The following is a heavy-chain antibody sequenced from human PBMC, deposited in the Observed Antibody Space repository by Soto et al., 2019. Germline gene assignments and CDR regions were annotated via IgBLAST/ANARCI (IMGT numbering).Heavy chain of an antibody. J-gene: IGHJ1*01. CDR3: ARSVVVVAATISYVEYFQH. Sequence: ASVKVSCKASGGTFSSYTISWVRQAPGQGLEWMGRIIPILGIANYAQKFQGRVTITADKSTSTAYMELSSLRSEGTAVYYCARSVVVVAATISYVEYFQHWGQGTLVTVSS. CDR1: GGTFSSYT. V-gene: IGHV1-69*02. D-gene: IGHD2-15*01. CDR2: IIPILGIA.